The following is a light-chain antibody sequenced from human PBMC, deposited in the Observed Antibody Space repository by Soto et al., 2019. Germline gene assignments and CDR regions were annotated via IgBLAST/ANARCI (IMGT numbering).Light chain of an antibody. J-gene: IGLJ2*01. CDR1: SSDVGGYNY. CDR2: NVN. Sequence: QSALTQPASVSGSPGQSITISCTGSSSDVGGYNYVSWYQQHPGKAPKLMIFNVNNRPSGVSNHFSGSKSGNTASLTISGLQAEDEADYYCSSYTSSSTLGVIFGGGTKLTV. V-gene: IGLV2-14*01. CDR3: SSYTSSSTLGVI.